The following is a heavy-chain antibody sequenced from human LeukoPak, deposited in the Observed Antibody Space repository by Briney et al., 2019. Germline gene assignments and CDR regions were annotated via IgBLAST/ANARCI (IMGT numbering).Heavy chain of an antibody. D-gene: IGHD4-11*01. Sequence: SVKVSCKASGYTFTSYDINWVRQATGQGLEWMGWMNPNSGNTGYAQKFQGRVTMTRNTSISTAYMELRSLRSDDTAVYYCARNVPAATTFYSNYPENWFDPWGQGTLVTVSS. CDR2: MNPNSGNT. CDR3: ARNVPAATTFYSNYPENWFDP. V-gene: IGHV1-8*01. J-gene: IGHJ5*02. CDR1: GYTFTSYD.